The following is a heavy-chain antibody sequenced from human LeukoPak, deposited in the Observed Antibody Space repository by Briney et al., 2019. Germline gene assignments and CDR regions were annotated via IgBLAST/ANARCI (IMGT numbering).Heavy chain of an antibody. Sequence: PSETLSLTCTVSGGSISSYYWSWIRQPPGKGPELIGYIHYNGSTNHNPSLKSRVTISVDTSKNQFSLKLISVTAADTAVYYCERGGIAARRFYYYSYMDVWGKGTTVTVSS. CDR2: IHYNGST. D-gene: IGHD6-6*01. CDR3: ERGGIAARRFYYYSYMDV. CDR1: GGSISSYY. J-gene: IGHJ6*03. V-gene: IGHV4-59*01.